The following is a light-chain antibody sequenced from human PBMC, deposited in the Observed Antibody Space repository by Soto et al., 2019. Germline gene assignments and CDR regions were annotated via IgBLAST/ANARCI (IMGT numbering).Light chain of an antibody. CDR2: GAT. Sequence: DIVLTQSPATLSVSPGERTTLSSTASQSVSSNLAWYQQKPGQAPRLLIYGATNRATGVPARFSGSGSETDFTLTISSLEPEDLGVYYCLHRMNWPLTFGQGTRLEIK. V-gene: IGKV3-11*01. CDR3: LHRMNWPLT. CDR1: QSVSSN. J-gene: IGKJ5*01.